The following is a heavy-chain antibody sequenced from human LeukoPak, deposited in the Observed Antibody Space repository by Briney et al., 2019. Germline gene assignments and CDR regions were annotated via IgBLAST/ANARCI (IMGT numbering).Heavy chain of an antibody. CDR3: ATKPPHCSTTTCYIDS. CDR1: GFTFSSYA. CDR2: VCGSGGMT. V-gene: IGHV3-23*01. D-gene: IGHD2-2*02. Sequence: PGGSLRLSCAASGFTFSSYAMSWVRQAPGKRLEWVSAVCGSGGMTYYADSVKGRFTISRDNSRNTLYLQMNSLRAEDTAVYYCATKPPHCSTTTCYIDSWGQGTLVIVSS. J-gene: IGHJ4*02.